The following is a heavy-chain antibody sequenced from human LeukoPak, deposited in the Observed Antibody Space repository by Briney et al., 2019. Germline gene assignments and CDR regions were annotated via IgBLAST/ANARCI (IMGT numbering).Heavy chain of an antibody. Sequence: ASVKVSCKASGYTFTGYYMHWVRQAPGQGLEWMGWINPNSGGTNYAQKFQGRVTMTRDTSISTAYMELSRLRSDDTAVYYCAREREEGHNYYYYYMDVWGKGTTVTVSS. CDR3: AREREEGHNYYYYYMDV. D-gene: IGHD5-24*01. CDR2: INPNSGGT. CDR1: GYTFTGYY. V-gene: IGHV1-2*02. J-gene: IGHJ6*03.